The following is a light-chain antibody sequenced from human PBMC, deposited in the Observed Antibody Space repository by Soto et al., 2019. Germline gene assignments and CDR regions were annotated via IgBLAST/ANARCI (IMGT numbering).Light chain of an antibody. Sequence: QSVLTQPASVSGSPGQSITISCTGARTDVDGHYYVSWYQQHPGQAPKLMIFDVHNRSSGVSSRFSGSKSGDTASLPISGLQAEDDGDYYCGSYTASAPFYVFGTGTKMTV. CDR3: GSYTASAPFYV. V-gene: IGLV2-14*03. CDR1: RTDVDGHYY. J-gene: IGLJ1*01. CDR2: DVH.